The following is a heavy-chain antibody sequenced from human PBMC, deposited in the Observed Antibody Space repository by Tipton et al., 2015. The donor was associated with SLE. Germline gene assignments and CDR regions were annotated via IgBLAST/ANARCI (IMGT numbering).Heavy chain of an antibody. J-gene: IGHJ3*02. D-gene: IGHD6-13*01. V-gene: IGHV4-4*08. CDR3: ARTEQQLNDAFDI. Sequence: TLSLTCTVSGGSISSYYWSWIRQPPGKGLEWIGYIYTSGSTNYNPSLKSRVTISVDTSKNQFSLKLSSVTAADTAVYYCARTEQQLNDAFDIWGQGTMVTVSS. CDR1: GGSISSYY. CDR2: IYTSGST.